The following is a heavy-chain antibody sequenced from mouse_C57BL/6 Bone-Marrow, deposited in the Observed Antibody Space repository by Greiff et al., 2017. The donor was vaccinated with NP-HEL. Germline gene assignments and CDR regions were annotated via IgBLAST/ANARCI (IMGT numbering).Heavy chain of an antibody. CDR3: ARNYDYDVRDAMDY. J-gene: IGHJ4*01. CDR2: IWSGGST. CDR1: GFSLTSYG. D-gene: IGHD2-4*01. Sequence: VKLQQSGPGLVQPSQSLSITCTVSGFSLTSYGVHWVRQSPGKGLEWLGVIWSGGSTDYNAAFISRLSISKDNSKSQVFFKMNSLQADDTSIYYCARNYDYDVRDAMDYWGQGTSVTVSS. V-gene: IGHV2-2*01.